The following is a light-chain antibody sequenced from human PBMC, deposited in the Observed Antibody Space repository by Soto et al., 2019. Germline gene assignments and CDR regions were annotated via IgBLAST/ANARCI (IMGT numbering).Light chain of an antibody. Sequence: QSALTQPASVSGSPGQSITISCTGTNSDVGNSDYVSWYQHHPGKAPKLMIFEVSNRPSGISDRFSGSKSGTTASLTISGLQAEDDAYYYCSSYTDSSTPFVFGTGTKVAVL. CDR1: NSDVGNSDY. CDR3: SSYTDSSTPFV. V-gene: IGLV2-14*01. J-gene: IGLJ1*01. CDR2: EVS.